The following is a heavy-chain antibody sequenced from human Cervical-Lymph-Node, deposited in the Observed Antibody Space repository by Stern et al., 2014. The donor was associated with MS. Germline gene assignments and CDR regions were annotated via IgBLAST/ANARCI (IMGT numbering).Heavy chain of an antibody. CDR2: FDPEDGET. D-gene: IGHD3-10*01. CDR3: ATDRGGK. CDR1: GHPLSELA. V-gene: IGHV1-24*01. J-gene: IGHJ4*02. Sequence: VQLVQSGAEVKKPGASVTVSCNVAGHPLSELAMHWLRQLPTRGLEWMGPFDPEDGETVHAQQFQGRLSMTEDTSTGTAYMTLTALRAEDTAVYYCATDRGGKWGPGTLFTVSS.